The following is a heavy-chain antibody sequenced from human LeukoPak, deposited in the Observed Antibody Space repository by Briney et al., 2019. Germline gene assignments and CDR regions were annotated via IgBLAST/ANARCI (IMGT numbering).Heavy chain of an antibody. D-gene: IGHD6-19*01. CDR2: TYYRSKWYN. V-gene: IGHV6-1*01. CDR1: GDSVYSNSAA. J-gene: IGHJ5*02. Sequence: SQTLSLTCAISGDSVYSNSAAWNWIRQSPSRGLEWLVRTYYRSKWYNDYAVSVKSRITINPDTSKNQFSLQLNSVTPEDTAVYYCARDWYSSGRSPWFDPWGQGTLVTVSS. CDR3: ARDWYSSGRSPWFDP.